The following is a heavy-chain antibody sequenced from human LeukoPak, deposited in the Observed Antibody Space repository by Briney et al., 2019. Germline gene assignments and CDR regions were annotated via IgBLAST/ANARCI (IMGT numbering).Heavy chain of an antibody. V-gene: IGHV1-69*13. J-gene: IGHJ3*02. CDR1: GGTSSSYA. Sequence: ASVKVSCKASGGTSSSYAISWVRQAPGQGLEWMGGIIPIFGTANYAQKFQGRVTITADESTSTAYMELSSLRSEDTAVYYCARGPSWYEDAFDIWGQGTMVTVSS. CDR3: ARGPSWYEDAFDI. D-gene: IGHD6-13*01. CDR2: IIPIFGTA.